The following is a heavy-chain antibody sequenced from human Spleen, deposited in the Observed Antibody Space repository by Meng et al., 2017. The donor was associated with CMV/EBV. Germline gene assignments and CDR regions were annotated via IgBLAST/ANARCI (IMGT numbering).Heavy chain of an antibody. CDR3: ARPLDGYSKSYFYYGMDV. CDR1: GFTFRGYW. V-gene: IGHV3-7*01. CDR2: IKQDGSDK. Sequence: GESLKISCAASGFTFRGYWMSWVRQAPGKGLKWVANIKQDGSDKYYVDSVKGRFTISRDNAESSLYLQMNNLRDEDTAVYYCARPLDGYSKSYFYYGMDVWGQGTTVTVSS. D-gene: IGHD5-24*01. J-gene: IGHJ6*02.